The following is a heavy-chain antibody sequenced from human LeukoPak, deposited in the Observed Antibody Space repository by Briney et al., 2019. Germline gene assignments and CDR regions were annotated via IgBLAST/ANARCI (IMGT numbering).Heavy chain of an antibody. CDR3: ARDLANQLDDY. V-gene: IGHV3-21*01. CDR1: GFTFSSYS. Sequence: GGSLRLSCAASGFTFSSYSMNWVRQAPGKGLEWVSSISSSSSYTYYADSVKGRFTISRDNAKNSLYLQMNSLRAEDTAVYYCARDLANQLDDYWGQGTLVTVSS. D-gene: IGHD2-2*01. CDR2: ISSSSSYT. J-gene: IGHJ4*02.